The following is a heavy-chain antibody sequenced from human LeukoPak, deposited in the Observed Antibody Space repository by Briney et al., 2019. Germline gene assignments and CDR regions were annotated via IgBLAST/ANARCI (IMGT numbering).Heavy chain of an antibody. CDR1: GFNFSDSY. V-gene: IGHV3-11*01. CDR2: ISNSGSSI. CDR3: ARRKRAFDF. Sequence: GGSLRLSCAASGFNFSDSYMSWIRQTPEKGLEWISYISNSGSSIYYADSVKGRFTMSRDNANNSVYLQMDSLRGDDMAVYYCARRKRAFDFWGQGTLVTVSS. J-gene: IGHJ4*02.